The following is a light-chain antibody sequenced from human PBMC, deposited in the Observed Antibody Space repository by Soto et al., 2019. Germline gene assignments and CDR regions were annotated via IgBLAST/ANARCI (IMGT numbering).Light chain of an antibody. CDR1: SSNIGAGYD. CDR2: GNN. CDR3: QSYDRSLSGTV. Sequence: QSVLTQPPSGSWAPGQRVTISCTGSSSNIGAGYDVHWYKQLPGTARKLLIFGNNNRPSGVPDRFSGSKFGPSASLAITGLQDDDEADYYCQSYDRSLSGTVLGGGTKVTVL. J-gene: IGLJ3*02. V-gene: IGLV1-40*01.